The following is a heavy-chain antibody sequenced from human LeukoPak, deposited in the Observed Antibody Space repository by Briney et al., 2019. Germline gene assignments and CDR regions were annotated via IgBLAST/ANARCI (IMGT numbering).Heavy chain of an antibody. V-gene: IGHV3-23*01. J-gene: IGHJ4*02. CDR3: AKGLGYSGYESFDY. D-gene: IGHD5-12*01. CDR2: ISGSGGST. CDR1: GFTFSSYA. Sequence: GGSLRPSCAASGFTFSSYAMSWVRQAPGKGLEWASAISGSGGSTYYADSVKGLFTISRDNSKNTLYLQMNSLRAEDTAVYYCAKGLGYSGYESFDYWGQGTLVTVSS.